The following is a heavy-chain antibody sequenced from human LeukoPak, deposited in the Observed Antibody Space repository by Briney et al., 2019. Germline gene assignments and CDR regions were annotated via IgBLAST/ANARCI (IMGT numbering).Heavy chain of an antibody. V-gene: IGHV3-21*01. Sequence: PGGSLRLSCAASGFTFSSYSMNWVRQAPGKGLEWVSSISSSSSYIYYADSVKGRFTISRDNAKNSLYLQMNSLRAEDTAVYYCARAPGYLYYYYGMDVWGQGTTVTVSS. CDR2: ISSSSSYI. CDR1: GFTFSSYS. CDR3: ARAPGYLYYYYGMDV. J-gene: IGHJ6*02. D-gene: IGHD6-25*01.